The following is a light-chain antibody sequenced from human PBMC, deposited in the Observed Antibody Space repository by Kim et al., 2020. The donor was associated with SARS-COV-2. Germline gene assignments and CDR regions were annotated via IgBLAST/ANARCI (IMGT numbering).Light chain of an antibody. Sequence: EIVLTQSPGTLSLSPGERATLSCRASQSVSSSYLAWYQQKPGQAPRLLIYGASSRATGIPDRFSGSGSGTDFTLTISRLEPEDFAVYYCQQYGSSRTFRQGTKVDIK. CDR1: QSVSSSY. J-gene: IGKJ1*01. CDR2: GAS. V-gene: IGKV3-20*01. CDR3: QQYGSSRT.